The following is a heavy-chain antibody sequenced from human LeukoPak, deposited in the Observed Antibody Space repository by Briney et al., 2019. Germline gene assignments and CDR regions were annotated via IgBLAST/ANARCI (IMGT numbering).Heavy chain of an antibody. CDR2: IYYSGTT. D-gene: IGHD5-18*01. CDR3: AKGAGGFSYYNWFDP. J-gene: IGHJ5*02. Sequence: SETLSLTCTVSGGSISSSPYYWGWIRQPPGKGLEWIRSIYYSGTTHYNPSLESRVTISVDTSKNQFSLKLASVTAADTAIYYCAKGAGGFSYYNWFDPWGQGTLVTVSS. V-gene: IGHV4-39*07. CDR1: GGSISSSPYY.